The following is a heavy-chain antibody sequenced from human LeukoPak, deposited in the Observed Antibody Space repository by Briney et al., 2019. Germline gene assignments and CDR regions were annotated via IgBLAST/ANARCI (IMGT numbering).Heavy chain of an antibody. CDR1: GFTFSSYC. Sequence: GGSLRLSCAASGFTFSSYCMHWVRQAPGKGLEWVSRINSDGSSTSYADSVKGRFTISRDNAKNTLYLQMNSLRAEDTAVYYCARAYGSGSYLEYYFDYWGQGTLVTVSS. CDR2: INSDGSST. CDR3: ARAYGSGSYLEYYFDY. D-gene: IGHD3-10*01. V-gene: IGHV3-74*01. J-gene: IGHJ4*02.